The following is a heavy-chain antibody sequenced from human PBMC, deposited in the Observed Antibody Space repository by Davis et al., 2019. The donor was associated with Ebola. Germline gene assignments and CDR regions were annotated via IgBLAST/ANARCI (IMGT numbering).Heavy chain of an antibody. Sequence: SETLSLTCSVSGFSISGGYYWGWIRQAPGKGMEWIGSISHSGNTYFTPSLASRVTISIDTSKNQFSLSLSSVTAADTAVYYCARHFNSGVGFDYWGQGTLVTVSS. CDR2: ISHSGNT. D-gene: IGHD6-19*01. J-gene: IGHJ4*02. CDR3: ARHFNSGVGFDY. CDR1: GFSISGGYY. V-gene: IGHV4-38-2*02.